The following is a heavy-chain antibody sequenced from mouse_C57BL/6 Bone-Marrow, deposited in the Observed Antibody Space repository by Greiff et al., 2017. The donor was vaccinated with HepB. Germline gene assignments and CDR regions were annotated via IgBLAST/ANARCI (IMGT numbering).Heavy chain of an antibody. CDR3: ARHDPYAMDY. CDR1: GFTFSSYG. Sequence: EVQVVESGGDLVKPGGSLKLSCAASGFTFSSYGMSWVHQTPDKRLEWVATISSGGSYTYYPDSVKGRFTISRDNAKNTLYLQMSSLKSEDTAMYYCARHDPYAMDYWGQGTSVTVSS. CDR2: ISSGGSYT. J-gene: IGHJ4*01. V-gene: IGHV5-6*01.